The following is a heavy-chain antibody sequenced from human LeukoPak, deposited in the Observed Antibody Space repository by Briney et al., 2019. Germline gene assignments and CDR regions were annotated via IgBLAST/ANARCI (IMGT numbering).Heavy chain of an antibody. CDR2: IIPIFGTA. Sequence: GASVKVSCKASGGTFSSYAISWVRQAPGQGLEWMGGIIPIFGTANYAQKFQGRVTITADESTSTAYMELSSLRSEDTAVYYCAREAAAAQHWYFDLWGRGTLVTVSS. CDR1: GGTFSSYA. D-gene: IGHD6-13*01. V-gene: IGHV1-69*13. CDR3: AREAAAAQHWYFDL. J-gene: IGHJ2*01.